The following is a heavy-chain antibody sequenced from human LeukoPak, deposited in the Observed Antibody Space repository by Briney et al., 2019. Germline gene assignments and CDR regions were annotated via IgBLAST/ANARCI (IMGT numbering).Heavy chain of an antibody. CDR1: GFTFNNYG. Sequence: GGSLRLSCAASGFTFNNYGMHWVRQAPGKGLEWVAAIWYDGSNKYYADSVKGRFTISRDNSKNTLYLQMNSLRGEDTAVYYCARGSSSYCSSTSCYMDVWGQGTTVIVSS. D-gene: IGHD2-2*01. V-gene: IGHV3-33*01. CDR2: IWYDGSNK. CDR3: ARGSSSYCSSTSCYMDV. J-gene: IGHJ6*02.